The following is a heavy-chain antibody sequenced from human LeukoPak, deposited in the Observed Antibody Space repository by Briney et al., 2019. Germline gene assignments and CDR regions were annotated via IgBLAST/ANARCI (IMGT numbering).Heavy chain of an antibody. Sequence: ASVKVSCTVSGSSHSELSLYWVRQAPGKGLEWMGGFDVIDSETFYAQKFQGRVTMTEDSSTDTAYMELRSLTSDDTALYYCAAGRPYSLLDYWGQGTLVTVSS. J-gene: IGHJ4*01. V-gene: IGHV1-24*01. CDR2: FDVIDSET. CDR1: GSSHSELS. CDR3: AAGRPYSLLDY. D-gene: IGHD5-18*01.